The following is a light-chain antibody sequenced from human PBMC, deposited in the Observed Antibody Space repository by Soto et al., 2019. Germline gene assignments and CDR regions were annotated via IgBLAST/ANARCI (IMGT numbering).Light chain of an antibody. CDR2: GAS. J-gene: IGKJ1*01. CDR3: QQYGSSPRT. Sequence: VVMTQSPATLSVSPGEGATLSCRASQGIGDALAWYQHKPGQTPRLLIYGASSRATGIPDRFSGSGSGTDFTLTISRLEPEDFAVYYCQQYGSSPRTFGQGTKVDIK. V-gene: IGKV3-20*01. CDR1: QGIGDA.